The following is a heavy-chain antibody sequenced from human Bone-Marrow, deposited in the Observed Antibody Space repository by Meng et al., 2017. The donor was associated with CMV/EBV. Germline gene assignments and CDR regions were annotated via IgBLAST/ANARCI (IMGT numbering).Heavy chain of an antibody. J-gene: IGHJ6*02. CDR3: ARGRSYYYGMDV. CDR2: INHSGST. Sequence: GSLRLSCAVYGGSFSGYYWSWIRQPPGKGLEWIGEINHSGSTNYNPSLKSRVTISVDTSKNQFSLKLSSVTAADTAVYYCARGRSYYYGMDVWGQGTTVTVYS. CDR1: GGSFSGYY. V-gene: IGHV4-34*01.